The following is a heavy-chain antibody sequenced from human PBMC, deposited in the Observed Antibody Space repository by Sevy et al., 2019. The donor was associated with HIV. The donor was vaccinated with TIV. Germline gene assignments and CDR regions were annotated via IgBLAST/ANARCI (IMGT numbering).Heavy chain of an antibody. Sequence: GGSLRLSCAASGFTFSSYGMHWVRQAPGKGLEWVAVISYDGSNKYYADSVKGRFTISRANSKNTLYLQMNSLRAEDTAVYYCAKDLRQWLYYFDYWGQGTLVTVSS. CDR2: ISYDGSNK. D-gene: IGHD6-19*01. V-gene: IGHV3-30*18. J-gene: IGHJ4*02. CDR1: GFTFSSYG. CDR3: AKDLRQWLYYFDY.